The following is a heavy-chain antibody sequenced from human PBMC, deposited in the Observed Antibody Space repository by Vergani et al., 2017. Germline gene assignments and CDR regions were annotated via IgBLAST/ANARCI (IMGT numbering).Heavy chain of an antibody. CDR2: MDYSGST. J-gene: IGHJ5*02. CDR3: ARDPPGIVGVHWFDP. V-gene: IGHV4-39*02. CDR1: GDSVISTDYH. Sequence: QVQLQESGPGLVKPSETLSLTCTVSGDSVISTDYHWGWIRQPPGKGLEWIGSMDYSGSTSYNPSLESRISISFETPKNQFSLRLTSVTAADTAVYYCARDPPGIVGVHWFDPWGQGTLVTVSS. D-gene: IGHD1-26*01.